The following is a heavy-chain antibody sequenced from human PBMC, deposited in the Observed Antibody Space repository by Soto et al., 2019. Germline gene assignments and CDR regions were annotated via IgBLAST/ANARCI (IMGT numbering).Heavy chain of an antibody. CDR2: TYYRSKWYN. CDR3: ARDYYYGSGSYSKDAFDI. J-gene: IGHJ3*02. D-gene: IGHD3-10*01. Sequence: KQSQTLSLTCAISGDSVSSNSAAWNWIRQSPSRGLEWLGRTYYRSKWYNDYAVSVKSRITINPDTSKNQFSLQLNSVTPEDTAVYYCARDYYYGSGSYSKDAFDIWGQGTMVTVSS. V-gene: IGHV6-1*01. CDR1: GDSVSSNSAA.